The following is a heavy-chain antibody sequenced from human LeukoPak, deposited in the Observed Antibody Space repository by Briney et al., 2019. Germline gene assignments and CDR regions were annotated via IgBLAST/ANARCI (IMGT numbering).Heavy chain of an antibody. D-gene: IGHD2-15*01. J-gene: IGHJ6*02. CDR3: AREIVVVVAATRYYYYGMDV. CDR1: GFTFSRYA. CDR2: ISGSCGST. V-gene: IGHV3-23*01. Sequence: GGSLRLSCAASGFTFSRYAMSWVRQAPGEGLEWVSAISGSCGSTYYADSVKGRFTISRDNSKNTLYLQMKSLRAEDTAVYYCAREIVVVVAATRYYYYGMDVWGQGTTVTVSS.